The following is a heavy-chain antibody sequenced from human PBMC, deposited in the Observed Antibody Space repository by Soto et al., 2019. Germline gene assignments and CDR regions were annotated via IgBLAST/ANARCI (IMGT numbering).Heavy chain of an antibody. Sequence: GASVKVSCKASGGTFSSYAISWVRQAPGQGLEWMGGIIPIFGTANYAQKFQGRVTITADKSTSTAYMELSSLGSEDTAVYYCARAANLGYYYDSSGHFDYWGQGTLVTVSS. CDR1: GGTFSSYA. D-gene: IGHD3-22*01. CDR3: ARAANLGYYYDSSGHFDY. CDR2: IIPIFGTA. J-gene: IGHJ4*02. V-gene: IGHV1-69*06.